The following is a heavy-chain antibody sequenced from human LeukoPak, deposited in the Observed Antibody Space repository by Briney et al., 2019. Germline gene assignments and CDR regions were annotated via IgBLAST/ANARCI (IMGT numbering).Heavy chain of an antibody. CDR2: INPSGGST. J-gene: IGHJ3*02. Sequence: ASVKVSCKASGYTFTSYYMHWVRQAPGQGLEWMGIINPSGGSTSYAQKFQGRVTMTRDTSTSTVYMELSSLRSEDTAVYYCARDAHDDYGVVDAFDIWGQGTMVTVSS. D-gene: IGHD4-17*01. CDR1: GYTFTSYY. CDR3: ARDAHDDYGVVDAFDI. V-gene: IGHV1-46*01.